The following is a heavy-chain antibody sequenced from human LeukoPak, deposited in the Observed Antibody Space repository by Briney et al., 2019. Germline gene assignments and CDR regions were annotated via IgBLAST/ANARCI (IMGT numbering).Heavy chain of an antibody. CDR1: GFTFSSYG. D-gene: IGHD4-11*01. Sequence: GGSLRLSCAASGFTFSSYGMHWVRQAPGKGLEWVALISYDGSNKYYADSVKGRSTISRDNSKNTLYLQMNSLRAEDTAVYYCARDAGLHSYYYYYYMDVWGKGTTVTVSS. J-gene: IGHJ6*03. CDR2: ISYDGSNK. CDR3: ARDAGLHSYYYYYYMDV. V-gene: IGHV3-30*19.